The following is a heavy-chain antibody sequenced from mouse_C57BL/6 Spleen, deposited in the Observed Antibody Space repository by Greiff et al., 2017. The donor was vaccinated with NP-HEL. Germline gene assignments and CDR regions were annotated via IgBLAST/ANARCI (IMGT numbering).Heavy chain of an antibody. D-gene: IGHD4-1*01. V-gene: IGHV5-4*01. J-gene: IGHJ4*01. Sequence: EVQRVESGGGLVKPGGSLKLSCAASGFTFSSYAMSWVRQTPEKRLEWVATISDGGSYTYYPDNVKGRFTISRDNAKNNLYLQMSHLKSEDTAMYYCASDWDAMDYWGQGTSVTVSS. CDR2: ISDGGSYT. CDR1: GFTFSSYA. CDR3: ASDWDAMDY.